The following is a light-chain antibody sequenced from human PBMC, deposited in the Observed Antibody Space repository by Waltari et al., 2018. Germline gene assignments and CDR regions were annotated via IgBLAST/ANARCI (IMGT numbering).Light chain of an antibody. Sequence: EIVLTQSPGTLSLSPGERATLSCRASQSVSSSYLAWHQQKPGQAPRLLIYGASSRATGIPDRFSGSGSGTDFTLTISRLEPEDFAVYYCQQYGNSPLLTFGGGTKEEIK. CDR2: GAS. V-gene: IGKV3-20*01. CDR1: QSVSSSY. CDR3: QQYGNSPLLT. J-gene: IGKJ4*01.